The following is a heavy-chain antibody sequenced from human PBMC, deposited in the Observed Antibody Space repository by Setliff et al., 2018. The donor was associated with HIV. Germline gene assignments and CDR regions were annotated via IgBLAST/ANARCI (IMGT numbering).Heavy chain of an antibody. CDR1: GYNFGSYF. Sequence: ASVKVSCKASGYNFGSYFMHWVRQAPGKGLEWMGRIDPEDGETIYGAKFQGRVTMTADTSAATAYMELSSLRSEDTAVYYCATRDAFDIWGQGTMVTVSS. CDR3: ATRDAFDI. J-gene: IGHJ3*02. V-gene: IGHV1-69-2*01. CDR2: IDPEDGET.